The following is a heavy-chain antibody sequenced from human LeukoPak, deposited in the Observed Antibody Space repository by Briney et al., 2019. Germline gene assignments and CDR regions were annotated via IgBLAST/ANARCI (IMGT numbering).Heavy chain of an antibody. CDR2: ITSDGSTI. J-gene: IGHJ4*02. V-gene: IGHV3-48*03. CDR1: GFTFSSYE. Sequence: GGSLRLSCAACGFTFSSYEMNWVRQAPGKGLEWVSYITSDGSTIYYADSVKGRFTISRDNAKNSLYLQMNSLRAEDTAVYYCARLPGRIIRYFDYWGQGTLVTVSS. D-gene: IGHD2-21*01. CDR3: ARLPGRIIRYFDY.